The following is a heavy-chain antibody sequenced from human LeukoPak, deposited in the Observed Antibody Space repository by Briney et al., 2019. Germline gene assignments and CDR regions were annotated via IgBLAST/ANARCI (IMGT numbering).Heavy chain of an antibody. D-gene: IGHD5-18*01. CDR3: ARVPVGGYSYGLIDY. V-gene: IGHV1-2*02. J-gene: IGHJ4*02. CDR1: GYTFTDYY. Sequence: ASVKVSCKASGYTFTDYYIHWVRQAPGQGLEWMGWIKPNSGGTYCARKFQGSVTMTRDTSISTAYMELSRLRSDDTAVYYCARVPVGGYSYGLIDYWGQGTLVTVSS. CDR2: IKPNSGGT.